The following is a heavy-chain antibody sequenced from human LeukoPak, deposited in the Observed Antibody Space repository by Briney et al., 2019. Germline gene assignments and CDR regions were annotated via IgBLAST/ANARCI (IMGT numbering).Heavy chain of an antibody. D-gene: IGHD1-1*01. CDR2: INPNSGGT. V-gene: IGHV1-2*02. CDR3: ARGDNWNDGDY. J-gene: IGHJ4*02. Sequence: ASVKVSCKASGGTFSSHAISWVRQAPGQGLEWMGWINPNSGGTNYAQKFQGRVTMTRDTSISTAYMELSRLRSDDTAVYYCARGDNWNDGDYWGQGTLVTVSS. CDR1: GGTFSSHA.